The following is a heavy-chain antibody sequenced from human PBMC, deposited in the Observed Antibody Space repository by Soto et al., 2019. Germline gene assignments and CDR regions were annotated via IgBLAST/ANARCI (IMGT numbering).Heavy chain of an antibody. CDR3: ARVGRDYGDSISSYGMDV. J-gene: IGHJ6*02. Sequence: SETLSLTCTVSGGSISSSSYYWCWIRQPPGKGLEWIGSIYYSGSTYYNPSLKSRVTISVDTSKNQFSLKLSSVTAADTAVYYCARVGRDYGDSISSYGMDVWGQGTTVIVSS. CDR2: IYYSGST. V-gene: IGHV4-39*07. D-gene: IGHD4-17*01. CDR1: GGSISSSSYY.